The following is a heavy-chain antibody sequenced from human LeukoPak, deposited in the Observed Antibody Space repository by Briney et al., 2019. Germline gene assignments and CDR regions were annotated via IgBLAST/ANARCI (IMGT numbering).Heavy chain of an antibody. CDR3: ARWNYGSWFDY. Sequence: PSETLSLTCTVSGGSISSYYWSWIRQPPGKGLEWIGYIYYSGSTNYNPSLKSRVTMSVDTSKNQFSLKLSSVTAADTAVYYCARWNYGSWFDYWGQGTLVTVSS. CDR2: IYYSGST. D-gene: IGHD1-7*01. J-gene: IGHJ4*02. CDR1: GGSISSYY. V-gene: IGHV4-59*12.